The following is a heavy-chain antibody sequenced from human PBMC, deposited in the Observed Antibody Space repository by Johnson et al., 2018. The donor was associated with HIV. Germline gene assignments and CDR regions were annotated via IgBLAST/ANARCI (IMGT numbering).Heavy chain of an antibody. CDR3: ARDPSTAAADSKDAFDI. J-gene: IGHJ3*02. Sequence: VQLVESGGGLLQPGGSLRLSCAASGYSFDSHAMNWVRQGPGKGLEWVAAISYSGGSTYYADSVQGRFTITRDNAKNSLYLQMNSLRAEDTALYYCARDPSTAAADSKDAFDIWGQGTMVTVSS. V-gene: IGHV3-23*04. CDR1: GYSFDSHA. D-gene: IGHD6-13*01. CDR2: ISYSGGST.